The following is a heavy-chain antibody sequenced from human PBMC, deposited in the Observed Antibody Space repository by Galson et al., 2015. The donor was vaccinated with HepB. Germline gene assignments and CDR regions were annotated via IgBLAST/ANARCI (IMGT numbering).Heavy chain of an antibody. D-gene: IGHD6-13*01. V-gene: IGHV6-1*01. CDR1: GDSVSSNSAA. J-gene: IGHJ4*02. CDR3: AREEARSWYLLWAFDY. CDR2: TYYRSKWYN. Sequence: CAISGDSVSSNSAAWNWIRQSPSRGLEWLGRTYYRSKWYNDYAVSVKSRITINPDTSKNQFSLQLNSVTPEDTAVYYCAREEARSWYLLWAFDYWGQGTLVTVSS.